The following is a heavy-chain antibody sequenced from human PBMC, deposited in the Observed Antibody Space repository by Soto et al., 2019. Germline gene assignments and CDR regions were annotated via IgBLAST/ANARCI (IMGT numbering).Heavy chain of an antibody. D-gene: IGHD5-18*01. CDR1: GFTFSSYA. Sequence: EVQLLESGGGLVQPGGSLRLSCAASGFTFSSYAMSWVRQAPGKGLEWVSAISGSGGSTYYADSVKGRFTISRDNSKNTLYLQMNSLRAEDTAVYYCAKGAGYSYGYSYYYYYTDVWGKGTTVTVSS. CDR3: AKGAGYSYGYSYYYYYTDV. CDR2: ISGSGGST. V-gene: IGHV3-23*01. J-gene: IGHJ6*03.